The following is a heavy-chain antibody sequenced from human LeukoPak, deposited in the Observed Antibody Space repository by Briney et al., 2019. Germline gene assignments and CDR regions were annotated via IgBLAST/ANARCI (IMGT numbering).Heavy chain of an antibody. J-gene: IGHJ4*02. CDR1: GFSFSTST. CDR3: ARLQAPYYFDY. CDR2: ISSSGSSI. V-gene: IGHV3-21*01. Sequence: GGSLRLSCVASGFSFSTSTMNWVCQAPGRGLEWVSSISSSGSSIYYADSVKGRFTISRDNAKNSLYLQMNSLRAEDTAVYYCARLQAPYYFDYWGQGTLVTVSS.